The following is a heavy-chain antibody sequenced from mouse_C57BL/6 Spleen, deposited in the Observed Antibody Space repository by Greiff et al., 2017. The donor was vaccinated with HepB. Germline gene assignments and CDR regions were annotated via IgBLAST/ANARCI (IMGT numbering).Heavy chain of an antibody. CDR2: IDPEDGET. CDR3: ARWGLRRGFAY. J-gene: IGHJ3*01. CDR1: GFNIKDYY. Sequence: VQLKESGAELVKPGASVKLSCTASGFNIKDYYMHWVKQRTEQGLEWIGRIDPEDGETKYAPKFPGKATITADTSSNTAYLQLSSLTSEDTAVYYCARWGLRRGFAYWGQGTLVTVSA. V-gene: IGHV14-2*01. D-gene: IGHD2-4*01.